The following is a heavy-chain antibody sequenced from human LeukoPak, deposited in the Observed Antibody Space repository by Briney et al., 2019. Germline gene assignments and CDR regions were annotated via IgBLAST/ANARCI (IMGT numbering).Heavy chain of an antibody. CDR1: GFTFSSYT. Sequence: GGSLRLSCTASGFTFSSYTMSWVRQAPGKGLKWVSTITTGGPNTYYADSVKGRFTVSRDDSKNTLYLQMNSLRAEDTAVYYCAKDGGLWVSAHWGDSWGRGTLVTVSS. CDR3: AKDGGLWVSAHWGDS. CDR2: ITTGGPNT. V-gene: IGHV3-23*01. J-gene: IGHJ4*02. D-gene: IGHD7-27*01.